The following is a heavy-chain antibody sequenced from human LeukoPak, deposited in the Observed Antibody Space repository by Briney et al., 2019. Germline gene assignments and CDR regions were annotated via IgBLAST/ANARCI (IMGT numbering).Heavy chain of an antibody. J-gene: IGHJ3*02. Sequence: GGSLRLSCAASGFIFSDYYMSWIRQAPGKGLEWVSYISSSGSTKYYADSVKGRFTISRDNSKNTLYLQMNSLRAEDTAVYYCARQGGITVFGMAQPGGAFDIWGQGTMVTVSS. V-gene: IGHV3-11*04. D-gene: IGHD3-3*01. CDR3: ARQGGITVFGMAQPGGAFDI. CDR2: ISSSGSTK. CDR1: GFIFSDYY.